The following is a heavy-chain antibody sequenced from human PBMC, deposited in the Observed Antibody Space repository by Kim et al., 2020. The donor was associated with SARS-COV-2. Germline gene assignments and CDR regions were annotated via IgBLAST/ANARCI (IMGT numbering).Heavy chain of an antibody. CDR2: IIPFFGRT. Sequence: ASVKVSCKASGGTFGTYPISWVRQATGQGLEWMGGIIPFFGRTNDAAKFQGGGTITEDDSTRTTYMVLSNLKTGDRDVYFCVSHFVYISGYYHDFWGQGT. D-gene: IGHD3-22*01. CDR1: GGTFGTYP. J-gene: IGHJ4*02. CDR3: VSHFVYISGYYHDF. V-gene: IGHV1-69*13.